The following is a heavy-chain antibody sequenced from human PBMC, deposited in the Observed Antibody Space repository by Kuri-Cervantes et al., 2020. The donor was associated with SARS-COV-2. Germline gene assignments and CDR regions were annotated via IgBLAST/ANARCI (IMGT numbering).Heavy chain of an antibody. CDR2: ISSSGSTI. Sequence: GGSLRLSCAASGFTFSDYYMSWIRQAPGKGLEWVSYISSSGSTIYYADSVEGRFTISRDNAKNSLYLQMNSLRAEDTAVYYRARAPPPASPRGGMDVWGQGTTVTVSS. CDR1: GFTFSDYY. V-gene: IGHV3-11*01. J-gene: IGHJ6*02. D-gene: IGHD2-2*01. CDR3: ARAPPPASPRGGMDV.